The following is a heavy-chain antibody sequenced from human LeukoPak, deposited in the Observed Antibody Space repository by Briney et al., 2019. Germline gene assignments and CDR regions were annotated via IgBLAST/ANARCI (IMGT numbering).Heavy chain of an antibody. V-gene: IGHV3-33*01. Sequence: PGGSLGLSCATSGFTFSTYGMNWVRQAPGKGLEWVAVIWYDGSNIHYADSVKGRFTISRDNSKNTLYLQMSSLRAEDTAVYYCARDVGVIKYYYGMDVWGQGTTVTVS. J-gene: IGHJ6*02. D-gene: IGHD3-10*01. CDR1: GFTFSTYG. CDR2: IWYDGSNI. CDR3: ARDVGVIKYYYGMDV.